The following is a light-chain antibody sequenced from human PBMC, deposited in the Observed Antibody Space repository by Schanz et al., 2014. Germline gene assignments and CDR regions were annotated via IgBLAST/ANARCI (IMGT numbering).Light chain of an antibody. CDR2: DTS. J-gene: IGKJ1*01. Sequence: EIVMTQSPATLSVSPGERATLSCRASQSISNSLAWYQQKPGQAPRLLIYDTSTRSTGIPARFSGSGSGTEFTLTISSLQSEDFAVYYCQQYINLPLTFGQGTKVEI. CDR1: QSISNS. V-gene: IGKV3-15*01. CDR3: QQYINLPLT.